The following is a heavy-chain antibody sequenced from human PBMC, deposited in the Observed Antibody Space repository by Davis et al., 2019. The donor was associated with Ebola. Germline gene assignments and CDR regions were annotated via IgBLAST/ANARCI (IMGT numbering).Heavy chain of an antibody. CDR1: GFTFSDYY. V-gene: IGHV3-11*04. Sequence: GGSLRLSCAASGFTFSDYYMSWIRQAPGKGLEWVSYISGSGSTIYYADSVKGRFTISRDNAKNSLYLQMNNLRAEDTAVYYCAREYVVVVPAARYYSGMDVWGQGTTVTVSS. J-gene: IGHJ6*02. CDR3: AREYVVVVPAARYYSGMDV. D-gene: IGHD2-2*01. CDR2: ISGSGSTI.